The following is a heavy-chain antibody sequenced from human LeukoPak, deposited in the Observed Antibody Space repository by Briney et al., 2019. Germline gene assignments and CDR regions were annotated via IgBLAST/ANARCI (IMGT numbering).Heavy chain of an antibody. V-gene: IGHV3-7*01. CDR2: IKQDGSEK. CDR1: GFTFSSYW. Sequence: GGSLRLSCAASGFTFSSYWMSWVRQAPGKGLEWVANIKQDGSEKYYVDSVKGRFTISRDNAKNSLYLQMNSLRAEDTAVYYCAREGDFWSAPRSGMDVWGQGTTVTVSS. D-gene: IGHD3-3*01. CDR3: AREGDFWSAPRSGMDV. J-gene: IGHJ6*02.